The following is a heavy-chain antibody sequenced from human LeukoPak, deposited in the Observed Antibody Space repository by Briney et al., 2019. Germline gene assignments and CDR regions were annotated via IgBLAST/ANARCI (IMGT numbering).Heavy chain of an antibody. CDR1: GGTFSSYA. D-gene: IGHD6-13*01. Sequence: SVKASCKASGGTFSSYAISWVRQAPGQGLEWMGRIIPIFDSAYYAQIFQGRVTITADKSTSTAYMDLSSLTSEDTAVYYCAIERGTRIGATVDPFEYWGQGTLVTVSS. J-gene: IGHJ4*02. CDR3: AIERGTRIGATVDPFEY. CDR2: IIPIFDSA. V-gene: IGHV1-69*06.